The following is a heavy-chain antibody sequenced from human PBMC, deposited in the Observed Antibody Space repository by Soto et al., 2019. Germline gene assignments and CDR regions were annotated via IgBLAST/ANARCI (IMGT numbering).Heavy chain of an antibody. CDR2: IGTAGDT. CDR1: GFTFSSYD. Sequence: GGSLRLSCAASGFTFSSYDMHWVRQATGKGLEWVSAIGTAGDTYYPGSVKGRFTISRENAKNSLYLQMNSLRAGDTAVYYCARAFRLLWAFDIWGQGTMVTVSS. V-gene: IGHV3-13*01. CDR3: ARAFRLLWAFDI. D-gene: IGHD3-10*01. J-gene: IGHJ3*02.